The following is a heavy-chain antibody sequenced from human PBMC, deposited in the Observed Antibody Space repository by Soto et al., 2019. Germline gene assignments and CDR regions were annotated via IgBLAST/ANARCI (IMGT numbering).Heavy chain of an antibody. J-gene: IGHJ3*02. CDR3: AKGESAAELFDAFDI. D-gene: IGHD6-13*01. CDR2: IRDNAGRT. V-gene: IGHV3-30*02. Sequence: GGSLRLSCAASGFTFSSYGMHWVRQAPGKGLEWVSVIRDNAGRTYYADSVKGRFTISRDNAKNSLYLQMNSLRAEDTALYYCAKGESAAELFDAFDIWGQGTMVTVSS. CDR1: GFTFSSYG.